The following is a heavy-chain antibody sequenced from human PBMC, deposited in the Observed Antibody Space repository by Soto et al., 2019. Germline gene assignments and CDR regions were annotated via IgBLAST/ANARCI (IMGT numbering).Heavy chain of an antibody. V-gene: IGHV4-39*01. J-gene: IGHJ4*02. Sequence: SETLSLTCTVSGGSISSSNYYWGWIRQPPGKGLEWIGSIYYSGSTYYNPSLKSRVTISVDTSKNQFSLKLSSVTAADTAVYYCARQTYVVAGTVFDYWGQGTLVTVS. CDR1: GGSISSSNYY. CDR2: IYYSGST. D-gene: IGHD6-19*01. CDR3: ARQTYVVAGTVFDY.